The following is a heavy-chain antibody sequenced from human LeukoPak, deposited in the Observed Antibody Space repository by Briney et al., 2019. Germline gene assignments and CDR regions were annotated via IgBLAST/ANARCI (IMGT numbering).Heavy chain of an antibody. V-gene: IGHV4-39*07. J-gene: IGHJ4*02. Sequence: PSETLSLTCTVSGGSISSSTYYWGWIRQPPGKGLEWIGTIYYSGNTYYNPSLKSRVTISVDTSKSQFSLKLSSVTAADTAVYYCARISGWFGGSDYWGQGTLVTVSS. CDR1: GGSISSSTYY. D-gene: IGHD3-10*01. CDR3: ARISGWFGGSDY. CDR2: IYYSGNT.